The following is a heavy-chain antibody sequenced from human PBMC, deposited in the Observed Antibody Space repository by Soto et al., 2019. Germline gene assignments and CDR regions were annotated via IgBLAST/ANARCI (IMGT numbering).Heavy chain of an antibody. D-gene: IGHD6-19*01. Sequence: GGSLRLSCAASGFTFSSSGMHWVRQAPGKGLEWVAVIWYDGSNKYYADSVKGQFTISRDNSKNTLYLQMNSLRAERTAVYYCVGSRGWIFDSWRQGXLVTVYS. CDR3: VGSRGWIFDS. CDR2: IWYDGSNK. V-gene: IGHV3-33*01. J-gene: IGHJ4*02. CDR1: GFTFSSSG.